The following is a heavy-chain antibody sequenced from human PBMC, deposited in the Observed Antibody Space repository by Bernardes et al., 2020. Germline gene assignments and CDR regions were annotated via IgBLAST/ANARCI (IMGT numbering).Heavy chain of an antibody. CDR1: GGTFSSYA. J-gene: IGHJ4*02. V-gene: IGHV1-69*13. CDR3: AREGEKIQRRKGAQRFDY. Sequence: SVKVSCKASGGTFSSYAISWVRQAPGQGLEWMGGIIPIFGTANYAQKFQGRVTITADESTSTAYMELSSLRSEDTAVYYCAREGEKIQRRKGAQRFDYWGQGTLVTVSS. D-gene: IGHD5-18*01. CDR2: IIPIFGTA.